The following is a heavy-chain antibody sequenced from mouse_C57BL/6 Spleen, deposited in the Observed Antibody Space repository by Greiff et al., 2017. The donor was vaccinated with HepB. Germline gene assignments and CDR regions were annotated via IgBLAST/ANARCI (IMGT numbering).Heavy chain of an antibody. D-gene: IGHD2-3*01. CDR3: ATDGYYYAMDY. V-gene: IGHV1-55*01. CDR2: IYPGSGST. CDR1: GYTFTSYW. J-gene: IGHJ4*01. Sequence: VQLQHPGAELVKPGASVKMSCKASGYTFTSYWITWVKQRPGQGLEWIGDIYPGSGSTNYNEKFKSKATLTVDTSSSTAYMQLSSLTSEDSAVYYCATDGYYYAMDYWGQGTSVTVSS.